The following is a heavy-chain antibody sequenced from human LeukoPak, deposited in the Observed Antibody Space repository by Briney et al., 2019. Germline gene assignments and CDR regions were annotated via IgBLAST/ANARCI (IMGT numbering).Heavy chain of an antibody. Sequence: SETLSLTCAVYGGSFSGYYWSWIRQPPGKGLEWIGQINHSGSTNYNPSLKSRATISVDTSKNQFSLKLSSVTAADTAVYYCARGRDGYNYVYYYYYYMDVWGKGTTVTVSS. CDR3: ARGRDGYNYVYYYYYYMDV. J-gene: IGHJ6*03. CDR1: GGSFSGYY. D-gene: IGHD5-24*01. V-gene: IGHV4-34*01. CDR2: INHSGST.